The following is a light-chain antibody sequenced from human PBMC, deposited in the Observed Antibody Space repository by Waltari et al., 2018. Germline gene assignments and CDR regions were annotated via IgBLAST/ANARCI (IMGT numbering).Light chain of an antibody. J-gene: IGKJ2*02. CDR1: QSLLHSNGYNY. CDR3: MQALQGT. CDR2: LGS. V-gene: IGKV2-28*01. Sequence: DIVMTQSPLSLRVTPGEPAPISCRSSQSLLHSNGYNYLDWYLQKPGQSPQLLIYLGSNRASGVPDRFSGSGSGTDFTLKISRVEAEDVGVYYCMQALQGTFGQGTKLEIK.